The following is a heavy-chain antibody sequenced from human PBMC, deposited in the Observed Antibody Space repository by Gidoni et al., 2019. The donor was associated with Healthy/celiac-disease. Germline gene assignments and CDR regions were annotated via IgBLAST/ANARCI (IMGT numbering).Heavy chain of an antibody. J-gene: IGHJ3*02. CDR1: GGTFSSYA. CDR2: IIPIVGTA. Sequence: QVQLVQSGAGVTKPASSVKVSCNASGGTFSSYAIRSVRQAPGQGLEWMGGIIPIVGTANYAQKFQGRVTITADESTSTAYMDLSSLRSEDTAVYYCARGDSSGYNNAFDIWGQGTMVTVSS. V-gene: IGHV1-69*01. D-gene: IGHD3-22*01. CDR3: ARGDSSGYNNAFDI.